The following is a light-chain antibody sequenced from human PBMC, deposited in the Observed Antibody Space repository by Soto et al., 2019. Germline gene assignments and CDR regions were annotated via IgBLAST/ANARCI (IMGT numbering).Light chain of an antibody. CDR3: QVWDSSSAHRV. CDR2: DGS. V-gene: IGLV3-21*02. Sequence: SYELTQPPSVSVAPGQTATITCGGNNIGTKSVHWYQQRPCQAPVLGVYDGSDRPSGIPERFSGSNSGNTATLTISRVEAGDEADYYCQVWDSSSAHRVFGTGTKVTVL. CDR1: NIGTKS. J-gene: IGLJ1*01.